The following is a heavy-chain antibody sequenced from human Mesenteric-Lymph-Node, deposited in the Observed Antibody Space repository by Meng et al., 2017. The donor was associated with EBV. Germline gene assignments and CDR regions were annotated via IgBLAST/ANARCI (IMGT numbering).Heavy chain of an antibody. CDR3: AGVGSTISTDWFDT. V-gene: IGHV6-1*01. CDR2: TYYRSKWYN. D-gene: IGHD3-9*01. CDR1: GDSDSGSSVV. Sequence: QMQLQQSGPGLGKPSQTLSMTCAISGDSDSGSSVVWNWLRQSPSRGLDWLGRTYYRSKWYNDYALSVKSRMTISPDTSKNQFSLQLHSVTPEDTAVYYCAGVGSTISTDWFDTWGQGTLVTVSS. J-gene: IGHJ5*02.